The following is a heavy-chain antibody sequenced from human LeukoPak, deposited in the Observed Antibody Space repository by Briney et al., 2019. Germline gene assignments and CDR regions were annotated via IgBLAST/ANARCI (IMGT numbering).Heavy chain of an antibody. Sequence: GASVKVSCKASGYTFTSYDINWVRQATGQGLEWMGWMNPNSGNTGYAQKFQGRVTMTRNTSISTAYMELSSLRSEDTAVYYCARVLDSSSWLTSYYYYYYMDVWGKGTTVTISS. CDR3: ARVLDSSSWLTSYYYYYYMDV. CDR1: GYTFTSYD. CDR2: MNPNSGNT. J-gene: IGHJ6*03. D-gene: IGHD6-13*01. V-gene: IGHV1-8*01.